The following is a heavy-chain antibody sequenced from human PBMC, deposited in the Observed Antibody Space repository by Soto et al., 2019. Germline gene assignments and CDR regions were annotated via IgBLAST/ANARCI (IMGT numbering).Heavy chain of an antibody. J-gene: IGHJ6*02. V-gene: IGHV1-69*13. Sequence: GASVKVSCKASGGTFSSYAISWVRQAPGQGLEWMGGIIPIFGTANYAQKFQGRVTITADESTSTAYMELSSLRSEDTAVYYCASANFWSGYYRGTVEGHYYYGMDVWGQGTTVTVSS. CDR3: ASANFWSGYYRGTVEGHYYYGMDV. D-gene: IGHD3-3*01. CDR2: IIPIFGTA. CDR1: GGTFSSYA.